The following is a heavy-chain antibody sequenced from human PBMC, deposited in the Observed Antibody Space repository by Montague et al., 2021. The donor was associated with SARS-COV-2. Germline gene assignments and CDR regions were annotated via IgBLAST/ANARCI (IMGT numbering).Heavy chain of an antibody. CDR3: AKDSRYSNGV. Sequence: SLRLSCAASGFTFSTYAMSWVRQAPGKGLEWVSTIGGGGDTTYYADSVKGRFTISRDNSKNTVFLQMNSLRAEDTATYYCAKDSRYSNGVWGQGTTVTVSS. CDR1: GFTFSTYA. CDR2: IGGGGDTT. D-gene: IGHD6-19*01. J-gene: IGHJ6*02. V-gene: IGHV3-23*01.